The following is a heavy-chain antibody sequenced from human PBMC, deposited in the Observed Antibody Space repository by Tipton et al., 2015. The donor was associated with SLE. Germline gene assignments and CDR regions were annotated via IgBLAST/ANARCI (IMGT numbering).Heavy chain of an antibody. CDR2: ITRRGKT. J-gene: IGHJ5*02. V-gene: IGHV4-39*07. CDR1: GASISGSSYS. CDR3: ARGGTGDGRNPFDP. D-gene: IGHD4-23*01. Sequence: TLSLTCTVSGASISGSSYSWGWLRRPPGRGLEWIGEITRRGKTNYNPSLKSRVTISVDTSKNQFSLNLRSVTAADTAVYYCARGGTGDGRNPFDPWGQGTLVTVSS.